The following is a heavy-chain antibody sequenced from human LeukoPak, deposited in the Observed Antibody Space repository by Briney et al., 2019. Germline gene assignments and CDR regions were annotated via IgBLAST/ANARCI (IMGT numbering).Heavy chain of an antibody. CDR2: MNPNSGNT. CDR1: GYAFTSYD. J-gene: IGHJ6*02. D-gene: IGHD5-24*01. V-gene: IGHV1-8*01. Sequence: GASVKVSCKASGYAFTSYDINWVRQATGQGLEWMGWMNPNSGNTGYAQKFQGRVTITADKSTSTAYMELSSLRSEDTAVYYCARLTAIEMATSYGMDVWGQGTTVTVSS. CDR3: ARLTAIEMATSYGMDV.